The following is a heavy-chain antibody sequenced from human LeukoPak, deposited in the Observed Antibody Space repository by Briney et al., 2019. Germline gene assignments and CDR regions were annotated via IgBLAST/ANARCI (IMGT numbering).Heavy chain of an antibody. Sequence: PETLSLTCAVYGGSFSGYYWSWIRQPPGKGLEWIGEINHSGSTNYNPSLKSRVTISVDTSKNQFSLKLSSVTAADTAVYYCASGYSGYNRIFDYWGQGTLVTVSS. D-gene: IGHD5-12*01. V-gene: IGHV4-34*01. CDR2: INHSGST. CDR1: GGSFSGYY. J-gene: IGHJ4*02. CDR3: ASGYSGYNRIFDY.